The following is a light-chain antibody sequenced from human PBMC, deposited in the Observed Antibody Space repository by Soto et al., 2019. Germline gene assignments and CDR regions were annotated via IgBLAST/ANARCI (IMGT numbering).Light chain of an antibody. CDR3: AAWDYTLDAQV. CDR2: RNN. J-gene: IGLJ3*02. V-gene: IGLV1-47*01. Sequence: QAVLTQSPSASGTPGQRVTISCSGSRSNIGRNFVYWYQHVPGTAHRLLIQRNNERPSGVPDRFSGSKSGTSVSLAISGLRSDDEATYYCAAWDYTLDAQVFGGVTKLTVL. CDR1: RSNIGRNF.